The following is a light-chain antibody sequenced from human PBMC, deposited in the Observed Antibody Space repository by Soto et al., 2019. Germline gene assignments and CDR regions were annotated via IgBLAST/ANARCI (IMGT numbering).Light chain of an antibody. V-gene: IGKV3-15*01. CDR2: AAS. Sequence: EIVMTQSPATLSVSPGERATLSCRASQSVSSNLGWYQQKPGQAPRLLIYAASTRATGIPARFSGSGSGTEFTLTISSLQSEDFAVYYCQQYNSWPKTFGQGTKVEI. J-gene: IGKJ1*01. CDR1: QSVSSN. CDR3: QQYNSWPKT.